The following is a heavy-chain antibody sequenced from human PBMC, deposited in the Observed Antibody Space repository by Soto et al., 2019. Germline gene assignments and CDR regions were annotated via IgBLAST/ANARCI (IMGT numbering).Heavy chain of an antibody. CDR2: IIPIFGTT. D-gene: IGHD5-12*01. CDR3: ASDLGSGYDPWDY. CDR1: GDIFSGYS. Sequence: QVQLVQSGAEVKRPGSSVKVSCKTSGDIFSGYSISWVRQAPGQGLEWMGGIIPIFGTTDYAQRFHGRVTXTXAXXTTTVYMDLYSLKSEDTAVYYCASDLGSGYDPWDYWGQGTLVTVSS. J-gene: IGHJ4*02. V-gene: IGHV1-69*05.